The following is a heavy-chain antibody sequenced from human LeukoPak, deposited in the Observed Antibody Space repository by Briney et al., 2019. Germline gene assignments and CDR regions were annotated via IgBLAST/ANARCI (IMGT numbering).Heavy chain of an antibody. CDR1: GYTFTSYG. Sequence: ASVKVSCKASGYTFTSYGISWVRQAPGQGLEWMGWISAYNGNTNYAQKLQGRVTMTTDTSASTAYMELSSLRSEDTAVYYCARVTTVTTGFDSWGQGTLVTVSS. CDR3: ARVTTVTTGFDS. J-gene: IGHJ4*02. V-gene: IGHV1-18*01. CDR2: ISAYNGNT. D-gene: IGHD4-17*01.